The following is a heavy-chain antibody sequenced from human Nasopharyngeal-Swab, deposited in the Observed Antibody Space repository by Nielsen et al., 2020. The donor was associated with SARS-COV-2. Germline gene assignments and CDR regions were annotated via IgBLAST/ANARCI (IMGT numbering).Heavy chain of an antibody. CDR2: IYYSGST. Sequence: WIRQPPGKGLEWIGSIYYSGSTYYNPSLKSRVTISVDTSRKQFSLKLSSGTAADTAVYYCARHEGHEDYFDYWGQGTLVTVSS. CDR3: ARHEGHEDYFDY. J-gene: IGHJ4*02. V-gene: IGHV4-39*01.